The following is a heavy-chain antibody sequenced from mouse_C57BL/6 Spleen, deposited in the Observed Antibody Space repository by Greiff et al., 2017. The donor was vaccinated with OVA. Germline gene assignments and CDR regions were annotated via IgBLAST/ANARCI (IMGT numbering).Heavy chain of an antibody. Sequence: EVKLEESGGGLVQPGGSMKLSCVASGFTFSNYWMNWVRQSPEKGLEWVAQIRLKSDNYATHYAESVKGRFTISRDDSKSSVYLQMNNLRAEDTGIYYCTVTGSSYGWFAYWGQGTLVTVSA. D-gene: IGHD1-1*01. CDR2: IRLKSDNYAT. CDR1: GFTFSNYW. J-gene: IGHJ3*01. V-gene: IGHV6-3*01. CDR3: TVTGSSYGWFAY.